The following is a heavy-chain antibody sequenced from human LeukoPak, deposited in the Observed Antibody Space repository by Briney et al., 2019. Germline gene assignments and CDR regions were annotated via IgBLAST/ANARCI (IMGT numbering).Heavy chain of an antibody. Sequence: GGSLRLSCAASGFTFSTYAIHWVRQAPGKGLEWVSSISAGGGVTNYADSVQGRFTISRDDSKNTLYLQMNSLRAEDTAVYYCAKDGIRWSHFDYWGQGTLVTVSS. CDR2: ISAGGGVT. D-gene: IGHD4-23*01. J-gene: IGHJ4*02. V-gene: IGHV3-23*01. CDR3: AKDGIRWSHFDY. CDR1: GFTFSTYA.